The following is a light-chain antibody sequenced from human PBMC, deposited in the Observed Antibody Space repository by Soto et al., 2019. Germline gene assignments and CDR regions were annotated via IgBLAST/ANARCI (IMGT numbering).Light chain of an antibody. CDR3: LHYNVYPLT. V-gene: IGKV1-5*03. CDR2: KAS. Sequence: DIQMTQSPSTLSASVGDTVTITCRASQNINRWLAWYQQKPGKAPNLLIHKASSLEGGVPSRFSGSSSGTEFTLTISSLQPDDIATDFCLHYNVYPLTFGGGT. CDR1: QNINRW. J-gene: IGKJ4*01.